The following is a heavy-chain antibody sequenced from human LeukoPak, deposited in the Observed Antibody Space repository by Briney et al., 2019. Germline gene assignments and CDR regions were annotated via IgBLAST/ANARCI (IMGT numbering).Heavy chain of an antibody. V-gene: IGHV1-2*02. CDR2: INPNSGGT. Sequence: GASVKVSCKASGYTFTDYYMHWVRQAPGQGLEWMGWINPNSGGTNYAQKFQGRVTMTRDTSISTAYMELSRLRSDDTAVYYCARDYYDSSGYYLSYFDYWGQGTLVTVSS. CDR1: GYTFTDYY. J-gene: IGHJ4*02. CDR3: ARDYYDSSGYYLSYFDY. D-gene: IGHD3-22*01.